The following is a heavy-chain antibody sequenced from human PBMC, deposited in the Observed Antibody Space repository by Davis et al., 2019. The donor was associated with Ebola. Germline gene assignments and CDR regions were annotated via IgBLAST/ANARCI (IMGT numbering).Heavy chain of an antibody. V-gene: IGHV6-1*01. CDR1: GDSASINSGG. CDR2: TYYTSKWYN. Sequence: PSETLSLTCAISGDSASINSGGWNWIRQSPSGGLEWLGRTYYTSKWYNDYAPSLRGRITINPDTSKNQFSLQLSSVTPEDTALYYCARGWLRAGFDYWGQGSLVTVSS. J-gene: IGHJ4*02. D-gene: IGHD3-9*01. CDR3: ARGWLRAGFDY.